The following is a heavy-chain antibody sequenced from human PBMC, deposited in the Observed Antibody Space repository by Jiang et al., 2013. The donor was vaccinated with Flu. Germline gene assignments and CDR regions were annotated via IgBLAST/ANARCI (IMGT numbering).Heavy chain of an antibody. CDR2: VYYSGAP. D-gene: IGHD6-13*01. CDR3: ARQSYSRSWNTEYDY. Sequence: PRGKGLEWIGNVYYSGAPTTPSLKSRVTISVDTSKNQFSLKLSSVTATDTAVYYCARQSYSRSWNTEYDYWGQGILVTVSS. J-gene: IGHJ4*02. V-gene: IGHV4-59*08.